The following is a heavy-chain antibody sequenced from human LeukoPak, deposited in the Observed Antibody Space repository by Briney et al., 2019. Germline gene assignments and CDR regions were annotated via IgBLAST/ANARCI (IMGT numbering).Heavy chain of an antibody. Sequence: SETLSLTCTVSGGSISSSSYYWGWIRQPPWKGLEWIVSIYYSGSTYYNPSLKSRVTISVDTSKNQFSLKLSSVTAADTAVYYCARHASAALSDTETQYYFDYWGQGTLVTVSS. CDR2: IYYSGST. CDR1: GGSISSSSYY. CDR3: ARHASAALSDTETQYYFDY. D-gene: IGHD5-18*01. J-gene: IGHJ4*02. V-gene: IGHV4-39*01.